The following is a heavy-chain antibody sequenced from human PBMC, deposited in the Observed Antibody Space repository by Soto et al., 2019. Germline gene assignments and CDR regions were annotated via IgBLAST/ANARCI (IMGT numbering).Heavy chain of an antibody. CDR1: GGTFSSYA. J-gene: IGHJ6*02. CDR2: IIPIFGTA. CDR3: ARAYIAAAVTEKYGMDV. Sequence: VKVSCKASGGTFSSYAISWVRQAPGQGLKWMGGIIPIFGTANYAQKFQGRVTITADESTSTAYMELSSLRSEDTAVYYCARAYIAAAVTEKYGMDVWGQGTTVTVSS. D-gene: IGHD6-13*01. V-gene: IGHV1-69*01.